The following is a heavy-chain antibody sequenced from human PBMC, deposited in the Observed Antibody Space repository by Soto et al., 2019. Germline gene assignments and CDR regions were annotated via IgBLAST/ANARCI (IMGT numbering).Heavy chain of an antibody. CDR2: IYYSGST. Sequence: PLEMLCLSWTVAGGYISDLDGSWIRQPQGKGLEWIGYIYYSGSTNYTPSLKSRVTISVDTSKNQFSLKLSSVTAADTAVYYCVYGYNFRGSRYWFDPWGQGTLVTVSS. CDR1: GGYISDLD. J-gene: IGHJ5*02. CDR3: VYGYNFRGSRYWFDP. D-gene: IGHD3-10*02. V-gene: IGHV4-59*08.